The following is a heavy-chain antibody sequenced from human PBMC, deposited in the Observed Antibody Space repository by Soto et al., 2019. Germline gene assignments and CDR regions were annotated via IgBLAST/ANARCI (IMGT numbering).Heavy chain of an antibody. Sequence: EVQLVESGGGLVKPGGSLRLSCAASGFTFSSYSMNWVRQAPGKGLEWVSSISSSSSYIYYADSVKGRFTISRDNAKNSRYLQMNSLRAEDTAVYYCARSGGYCSGGSCYSYYYMDVWGKRTTVTVSS. CDR1: GFTFSSYS. D-gene: IGHD2-15*01. J-gene: IGHJ6*03. CDR3: ARSGGYCSGGSCYSYYYMDV. V-gene: IGHV3-21*01. CDR2: ISSSSSYI.